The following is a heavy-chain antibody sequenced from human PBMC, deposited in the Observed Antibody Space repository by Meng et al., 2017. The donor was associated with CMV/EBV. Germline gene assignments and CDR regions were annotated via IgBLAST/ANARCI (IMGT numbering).Heavy chain of an antibody. V-gene: IGHV1-2*02. CDR1: GYTFTGYY. D-gene: IGHD7-27*01. CDR2: INPNSGGT. CDR3: ARGPLGVASHFDY. J-gene: IGHJ4*02. Sequence: ASVKVSCKASGYTFTGYYMHWVRQAPGQGLEWMGWINPNSGGTNHAQKFQGRVTMTRDTSISTAYMELSRLRSDDTAVYYCARGPLGVASHFDYWGQGTLVTVSS.